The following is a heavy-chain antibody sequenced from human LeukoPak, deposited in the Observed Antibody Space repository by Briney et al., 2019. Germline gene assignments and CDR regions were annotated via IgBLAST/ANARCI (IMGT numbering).Heavy chain of an antibody. J-gene: IGHJ4*02. CDR3: ARGPRLRYFDWFFDY. D-gene: IGHD3-9*01. CDR1: GGSFSGYY. Sequence: SETLPLTCAVYGGSFSGYYWSWIRQPPGKGLEWIGEINHSGSTNYNPSLKSRVTISVDTSKNQFSLKLSSVTAADTAVYYCARGPRLRYFDWFFDYWGQGTLVTVSS. CDR2: INHSGST. V-gene: IGHV4-34*01.